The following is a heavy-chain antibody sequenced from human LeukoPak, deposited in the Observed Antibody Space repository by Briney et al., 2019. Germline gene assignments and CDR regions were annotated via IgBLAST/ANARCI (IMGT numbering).Heavy chain of an antibody. CDR1: GGSFSGYY. CDR3: ARKKRITIFGVAHPYSFDY. V-gene: IGHV4-34*01. D-gene: IGHD3-3*01. CDR2: INHSGST. Sequence: PSETLSLTCAVYGGSFSGYYWSWIRQPPGKGLEWIGEINHSGSTNYNPSLKSRVTISVDTSKNQFSLKLSSVTAAYTAVYYCARKKRITIFGVAHPYSFDYWGQGTLVTVSS. J-gene: IGHJ4*02.